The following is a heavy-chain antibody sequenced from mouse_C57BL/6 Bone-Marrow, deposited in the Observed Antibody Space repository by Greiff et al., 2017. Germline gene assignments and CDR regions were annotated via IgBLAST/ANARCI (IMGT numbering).Heavy chain of an antibody. CDR3: ARWAHYYEDY. V-gene: IGHV1-75*01. Sequence: VQLQQSGPELVKPGASVKISCKASGYTFTDYYINWVKQRPGQGLEWIGWIFPGSGSTYYNEKFKGKATLTVEKSSSTAYMLLSRLTSEDSAVYFCARWAHYYEDYWGQGTTLTVSS. CDR2: IFPGSGST. D-gene: IGHD1-2*01. CDR1: GYTFTDYY. J-gene: IGHJ2*01.